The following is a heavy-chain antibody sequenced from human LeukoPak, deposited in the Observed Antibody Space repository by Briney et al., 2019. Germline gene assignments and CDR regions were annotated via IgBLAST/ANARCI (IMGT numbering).Heavy chain of an antibody. CDR2: IYSGGST. CDR1: GFTVSSSY. CDR3: AKGYNYAYEY. D-gene: IGHD5-18*01. V-gene: IGHV3-53*01. J-gene: IGHJ4*02. Sequence: PGGSLRLSCAASGFTVSSSYMSWVRQAPGKGLEWVSLIYSGGSTYYAASVKGRFTISRDNSKNTVYLQMNSLRPEDTAVYYCAKGYNYAYEYWGQGTLVTVSS.